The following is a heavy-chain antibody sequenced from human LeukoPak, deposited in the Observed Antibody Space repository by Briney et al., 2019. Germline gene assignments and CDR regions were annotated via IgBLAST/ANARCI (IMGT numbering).Heavy chain of an antibody. CDR2: IYTSGNT. D-gene: IGHD2/OR15-2a*01. CDR1: VGSITRVSSY. J-gene: IGHJ5*02. V-gene: IGHV4-61*02. Sequence: SETLSLTGTAPVGSITRVSSYGSWIRHPAGKGLEWIGRIYTSGNTNYKPSLQSRVTISVDTAKNQFSLKLSSVTAADTAVYYCTRGDNTWGQGTLVTVSS. CDR3: TRGDNT.